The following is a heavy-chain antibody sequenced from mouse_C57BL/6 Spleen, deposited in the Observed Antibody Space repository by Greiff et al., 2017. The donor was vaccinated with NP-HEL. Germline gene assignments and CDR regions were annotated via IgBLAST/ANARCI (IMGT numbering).Heavy chain of an antibody. CDR1: GFNIKDYY. CDR3: ARDHSANFDY. Sequence: EVQLQESGAELVKPGASVKLSCTASGFNIKDYYMHWVKQTTEQGLEWIGRIDPEGGETKYAPKFQGKATITADTSNNTAYLQLSSLTSEDTAVYYCARDHSANFDYWGQGTTLTVSA. CDR2: IDPEGGET. D-gene: IGHD3-1*01. J-gene: IGHJ2*01. V-gene: IGHV14-2*01.